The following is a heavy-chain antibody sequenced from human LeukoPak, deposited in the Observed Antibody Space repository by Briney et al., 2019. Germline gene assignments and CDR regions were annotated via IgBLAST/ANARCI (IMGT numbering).Heavy chain of an antibody. V-gene: IGHV3-23*01. CDR3: ARDSPPDY. J-gene: IGHJ4*02. CDR1: GFTFSGYA. CDR2: ISSSSGGTT. Sequence: PGGSLRLSCAASGFTFSGYAMSWVRQAPGKGLEWVSAISSSSGGTTYYADSVKGRFTISRDNSKNTLYLQMNSLRAEDTAVYYCARDSPPDYWGQGTLVTVSS.